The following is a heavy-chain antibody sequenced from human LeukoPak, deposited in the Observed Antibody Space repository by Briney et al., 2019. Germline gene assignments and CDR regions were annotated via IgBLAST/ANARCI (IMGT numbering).Heavy chain of an antibody. D-gene: IGHD6-13*01. J-gene: IGHJ4*02. CDR1: GFTFSSYA. V-gene: IGHV3-23*01. CDR3: AKGTGGSSWSPNRD. Sequence: PGGSLRLSCAVSGFTFSSYAMSWVRQAPAKGLEWVSAISGSGGTTYYADSVKGRFTISRDNSKNTLYLQMNSLRGEDTAVYYCAKGTGGSSWSPNRDWGQGTLVTVSS. CDR2: ISGSGGTT.